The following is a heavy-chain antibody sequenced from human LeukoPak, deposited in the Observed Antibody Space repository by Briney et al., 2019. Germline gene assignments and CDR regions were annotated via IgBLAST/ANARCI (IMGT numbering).Heavy chain of an antibody. CDR2: TFSSGDTFSSVGT. CDR3: ARGHYDFNA. J-gene: IGHJ5*02. Sequence: SETLSLACTVSGGSVINSYWSWIRQPPGKGLEWLAYTFSSGDTFSSVGTNYNPSLKSRATISVDTSNNQFSLTLTSVTAADTAVYFCARGHYDFNAGGQGILVTVSS. CDR1: GGSVINSY. D-gene: IGHD3-3*01. V-gene: IGHV4-4*08.